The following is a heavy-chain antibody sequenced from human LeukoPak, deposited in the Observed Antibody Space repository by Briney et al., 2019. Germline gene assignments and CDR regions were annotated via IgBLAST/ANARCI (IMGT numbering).Heavy chain of an antibody. CDR1: GGSISSSSYY. D-gene: IGHD5-24*01. J-gene: IGHJ4*02. Sequence: SETLSLTCTVSGGSISSSSYYWGWIRQPPGKGLEWIGSIYYSGSTYYNPFLKSRVTISVDTSKNQFSLKLSSVTAADTAVYYCASRRDGYNPHPFDYWGQGTLVTVSS. V-gene: IGHV4-39*01. CDR3: ASRRDGYNPHPFDY. CDR2: IYYSGST.